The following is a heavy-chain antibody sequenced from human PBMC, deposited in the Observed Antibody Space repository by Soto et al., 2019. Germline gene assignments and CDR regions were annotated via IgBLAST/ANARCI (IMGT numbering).Heavy chain of an antibody. J-gene: IGHJ5*02. V-gene: IGHV3-30-3*01. CDR2: ISYDGSNR. Sequence: QVQLVESGGGVVQPGRSLRLSCAASGFSFSSYTMHWVRQAPGKGLEWVAVISYDGSNRDYADSVKSRFSISRDNSKSTLYLQMNSLRAEDTAVYYCARSPPRVEKNNYAGGWFDPWGQGTLVTVSS. CDR3: ARSPPRVEKNNYAGGWFDP. D-gene: IGHD4-4*01. CDR1: GFSFSSYT.